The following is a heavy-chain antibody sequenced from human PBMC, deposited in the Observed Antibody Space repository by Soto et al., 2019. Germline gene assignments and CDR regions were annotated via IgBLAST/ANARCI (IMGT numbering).Heavy chain of an antibody. CDR2: ISGSGGST. J-gene: IGHJ4*02. Sequence: EVQLLESGGGLVQPGGSLRLSCAASGFTFSSYAMSWVRQAPGKGLEWVSAISGSGGSTYYADSVKGRFTSSRDNSKNTLYLQMNSLRAEDTAVYYCAKDVYSSSQGLDYWGQGTLVTVSS. D-gene: IGHD6-6*01. CDR3: AKDVYSSSQGLDY. CDR1: GFTFSSYA. V-gene: IGHV3-23*01.